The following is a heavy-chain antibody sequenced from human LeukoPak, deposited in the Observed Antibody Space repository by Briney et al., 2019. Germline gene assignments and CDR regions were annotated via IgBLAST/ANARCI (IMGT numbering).Heavy chain of an antibody. D-gene: IGHD2-2*01. V-gene: IGHV4-4*09. CDR3: ARRDCSSISCQGSFDY. CDR2: TYTRGST. J-gene: IGHJ4*02. Sequence: PSETLSLTCTVSGDSISDYYWSWIRQPPGKGLEWIGYTYTRGSTNYNPSLKSRATISVDTSNNQFSLSLTSMTAADTAVYYCARRDCSSISCQGSFDYWGQGTLVTVSS. CDR1: GDSISDYY.